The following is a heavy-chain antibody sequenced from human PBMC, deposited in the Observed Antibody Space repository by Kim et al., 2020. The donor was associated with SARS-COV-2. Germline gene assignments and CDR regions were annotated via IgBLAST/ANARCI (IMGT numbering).Heavy chain of an antibody. V-gene: IGHV4-4*02. J-gene: IGHJ4*02. D-gene: IGHD3-22*01. Sequence: SETLSLTCAVSGGFISSSNWWSWVRQPPGKGLEWIGEIYHSGSTNYNPSLKSRVTISVDKSKNQFSLKLSSVTAADTAVYYCASFPSYLDYYDSSGYRTSFDYWGQGTLVTVSS. CDR2: IYHSGST. CDR3: ASFPSYLDYYDSSGYRTSFDY. CDR1: GGFISSSNW.